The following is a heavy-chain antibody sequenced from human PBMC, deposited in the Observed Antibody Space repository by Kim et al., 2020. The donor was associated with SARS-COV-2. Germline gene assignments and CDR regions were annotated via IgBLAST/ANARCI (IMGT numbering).Heavy chain of an antibody. D-gene: IGHD3-10*01. Sequence: AAPVKGRFTISRDDSKNTLYLQMNSLKTEDTAVYYCITAMANYYYYGMDVWGQGTTVTVSS. J-gene: IGHJ6*02. V-gene: IGHV3-15*01. CDR3: ITAMANYYYYGMDV.